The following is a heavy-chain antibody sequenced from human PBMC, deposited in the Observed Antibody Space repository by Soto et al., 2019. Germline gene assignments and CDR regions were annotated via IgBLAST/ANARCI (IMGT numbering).Heavy chain of an antibody. CDR3: ARARAPSAAYSGYGLLDY. J-gene: IGHJ4*02. CDR2: FIPIFGTA. Sequence: QVQLVQSGAEVKKPGSSVKVSCKASGGTFSSYAISWVRQAPGQGLEWMGGFIPIFGTANYAQKFQGRVTFTGDESTSTAYMGLSSLRSEDTAVYYCARARAPSAAYSGYGLLDYWGQGTLVTVSS. CDR1: GGTFSSYA. V-gene: IGHV1-69*01. D-gene: IGHD5-12*01.